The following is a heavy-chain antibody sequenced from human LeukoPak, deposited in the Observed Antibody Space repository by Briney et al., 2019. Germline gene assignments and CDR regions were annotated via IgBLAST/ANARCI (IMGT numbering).Heavy chain of an antibody. CDR2: IYPGDSDT. J-gene: IGHJ4*02. D-gene: IGHD3-22*01. Sequence: GESLQISCKGSGYSFTSYWIGWVRQMPGKGLEWMGIIYPGDSDTRYSPSFQGQVTISADKSISTAYLQSSSLKASDTAMYYCARRKYYYDSSGYGYYFDYWGQGTLVTVSS. CDR1: GYSFTSYW. CDR3: ARRKYYYDSSGYGYYFDY. V-gene: IGHV5-51*01.